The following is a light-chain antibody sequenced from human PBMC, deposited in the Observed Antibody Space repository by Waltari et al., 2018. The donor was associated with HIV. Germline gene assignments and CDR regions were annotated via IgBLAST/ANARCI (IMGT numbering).Light chain of an antibody. CDR2: DVN. V-gene: IGLV2-23*02. J-gene: IGLJ2*01. CDR3: CSFTRTNTWV. CDR1: SGDVGGYNL. Sequence: QSALTQPASVSGSPGQSITISCSGTSGDVGGYNLVSWYQQYPGKAPQLIIYDVNTRPSGVSNRFSASKSGNTASLTISGLQADDESDYYCCSFTRTNTWVFGGGTKLTVL.